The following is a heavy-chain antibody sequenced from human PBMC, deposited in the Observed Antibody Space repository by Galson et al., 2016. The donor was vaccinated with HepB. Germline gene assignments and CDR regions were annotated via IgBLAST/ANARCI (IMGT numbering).Heavy chain of an antibody. CDR1: GGSISSGGYS. CDR2: IYHSGST. Sequence: TLSLTCNVSGGSISSGGYSWSWIRQHPGKGLEWIGYIYHSGSTYYNPSLKSRLTISVYTSKNQCSLKLKSVTAADTAVYFCVRSPIVAVAAFDYYYARDVWGQGTTVTVSS. CDR3: VRSPIVAVAAFDYYYARDV. J-gene: IGHJ6*02. V-gene: IGHV4-31*03. D-gene: IGHD2-15*01.